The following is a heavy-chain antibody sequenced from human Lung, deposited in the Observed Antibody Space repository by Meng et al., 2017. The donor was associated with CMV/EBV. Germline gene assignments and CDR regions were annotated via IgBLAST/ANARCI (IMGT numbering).Heavy chain of an antibody. J-gene: IGHJ4*02. CDR3: ARVPSYCGGDCYDAGKQPLDY. CDR1: GFTFSSYW. CDR2: INSDGSST. D-gene: IGHD2-21*01. V-gene: IGHV3-74*01. Sequence: GESLKISCAASGFTFSSYWMHWVRQAPGKGLVWVSRINSDGSSTSYADSVKGRFTISRDNAKNTLYLQMNSLRAEDTAVYYCARVPSYCGGDCYDAGKQPLDYWGQGXLVTFSS.